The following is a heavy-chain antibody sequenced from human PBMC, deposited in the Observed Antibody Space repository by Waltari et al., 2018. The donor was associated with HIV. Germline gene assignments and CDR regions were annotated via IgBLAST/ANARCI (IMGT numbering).Heavy chain of an antibody. CDR2: FYYGGSS. Sequence: QVQLQESGPGLVRPSETLSLTCTVSGDSISGYYWGWIRQPPGKGLEWIAYFYYGGSSNYNTSLKSRVKISQYTSRNKLSLTLTSVTAADAAVYDCATGGRTGYYCDFWGQGVRVTVSS. CDR3: ATGGRTGYYCDF. J-gene: IGHJ4*02. V-gene: IGHV4-59*01. CDR1: GDSISGYY. D-gene: IGHD3-16*01.